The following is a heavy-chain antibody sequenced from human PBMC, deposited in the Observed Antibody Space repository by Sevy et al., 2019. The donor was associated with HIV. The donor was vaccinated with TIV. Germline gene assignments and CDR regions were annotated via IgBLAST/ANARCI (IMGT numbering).Heavy chain of an antibody. V-gene: IGHV4-34*01. CDR2: INHSGST. CDR1: GGSFSGYY. D-gene: IGHD3-9*01. Sequence: SETLSLTCAVYGGSFSGYYWSWIRQPPGKGLEWIGEINHSGSTNYNPSLKSRVTISVDTSKNQFSLTLSSVTAADTAVYYCARGPLLRYFDWVGALMGDYYYGMDVWGQGTTVTVSS. J-gene: IGHJ6*02. CDR3: ARGPLLRYFDWVGALMGDYYYGMDV.